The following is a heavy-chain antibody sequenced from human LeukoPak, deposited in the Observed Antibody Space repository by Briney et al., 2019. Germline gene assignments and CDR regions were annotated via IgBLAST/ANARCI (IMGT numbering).Heavy chain of an antibody. V-gene: IGHV1-18*01. D-gene: IGHD3-22*01. CDR3: ARDGGYYYDSSTTYYFDY. CDR2: ISAYNGNT. Sequence: ASVKVSCKASGYTFTSCGISWVRQAPGQGLEWMGWISAYNGNTNYAQKLQGRVTMTTDTSTSTAYMELRSLRSDDTAVYYCARDGGYYYDSSTTYYFDYWGQGTLVTVSS. CDR1: GYTFTSCG. J-gene: IGHJ4*02.